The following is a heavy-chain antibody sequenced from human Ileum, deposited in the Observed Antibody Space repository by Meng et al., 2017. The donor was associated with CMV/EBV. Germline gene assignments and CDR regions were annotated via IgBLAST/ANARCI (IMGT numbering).Heavy chain of an antibody. CDR3: AKKLLWSHDYFDC. D-gene: IGHD3-10*01. Sequence: VQLVRSGVGLVQPGGSLRLSCAVSGFTFSSYAMSWVRQAPGKGLEWVSTIVGTADKTYYADSVNGRFTISRDNSKNTLYLQMNSLRAEDTAVYYCAKKLLWSHDYFDCWGQGTLVTVSS. CDR2: IVGTADKT. V-gene: IGHV3-23*04. CDR1: GFTFSSYA. J-gene: IGHJ4*02.